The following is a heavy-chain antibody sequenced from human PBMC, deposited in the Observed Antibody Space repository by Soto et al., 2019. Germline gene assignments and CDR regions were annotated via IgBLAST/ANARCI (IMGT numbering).Heavy chain of an antibody. CDR2: IYYSGTS. J-gene: IGHJ3*02. Sequence: QVQLQESGPGLVKPSETLSLTCTVSGGSMSSYYWSWIRQPPGKGLEWIGYIYYSGTSNYNPSLNSRVTISVETSNNKFPLKLSSVTAADTAVYCCARDKAGAVDHKTWAFDIWGQGTMVTVSS. V-gene: IGHV4-59*01. CDR1: GGSMSSYY. CDR3: ARDKAGAVDHKTWAFDI. D-gene: IGHD6-19*01.